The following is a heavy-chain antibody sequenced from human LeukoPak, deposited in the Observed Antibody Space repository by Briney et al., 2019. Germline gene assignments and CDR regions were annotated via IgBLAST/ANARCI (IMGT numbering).Heavy chain of an antibody. V-gene: IGHV4-59*08. CDR3: ARRLRQNLFDP. CDR1: GVSISSDY. D-gene: IGHD4-17*01. CDR2: IYYSGSS. Sequence: PSETLSLTCTVSGVSISSDYWSWIRLPPGKGLEWIGYIYYSGSSNYNPSLKSRVTMSVDTSKNQFSLKLTSVTAADTAVYYCARRLRQNLFDPWGQGTLVTVSS. J-gene: IGHJ5*02.